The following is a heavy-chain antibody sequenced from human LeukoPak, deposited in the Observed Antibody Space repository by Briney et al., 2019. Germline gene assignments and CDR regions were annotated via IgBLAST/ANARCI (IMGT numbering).Heavy chain of an antibody. V-gene: IGHV1-18*01. CDR2: ISTNNGNT. CDR3: ARNGGAVTTEDYYMDV. Sequence: GASVKDSCKAFGYDFSSSAINWVRQAPGQGLEWMGWISTNNGNTDYAQRFQGRVTMTTDTSTSTAYMELRSLRSDDTAVYFCARNGGAVTTEDYYMDVWGKGTTVTVS. D-gene: IGHD4-17*01. CDR1: GYDFSSSA. J-gene: IGHJ6*03.